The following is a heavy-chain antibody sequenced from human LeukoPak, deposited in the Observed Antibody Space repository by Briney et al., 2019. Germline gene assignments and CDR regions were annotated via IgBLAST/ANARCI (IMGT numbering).Heavy chain of an antibody. J-gene: IGHJ4*02. CDR3: AKDLGLYYYGSGSYADY. CDR1: GFTFSSYG. CDR2: ISYDGSNK. V-gene: IGHV3-30*18. D-gene: IGHD3-10*01. Sequence: GGSLRLSCAASGFTFSSYGMHWVRQAPGQGLEWVAVISYDGSNKYYADSVKGRFTISRDNSKNTLYLQMNSLRAEDTAVYYCAKDLGLYYYGSGSYADYWGQGTLVTVSS.